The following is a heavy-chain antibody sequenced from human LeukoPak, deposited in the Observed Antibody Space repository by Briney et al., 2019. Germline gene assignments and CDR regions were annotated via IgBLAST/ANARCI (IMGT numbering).Heavy chain of an antibody. CDR2: IYYSGST. CDR1: GASVSSVFYY. Sequence: SETLSLTCTVSGASVSSVFYYWSWVRQPPGRGLEWIGYIYYSGSTNYNPSLKSRVTILVDTSKNQFSLRLCSVTAADTAVYYCARNYYDSTGYLPGLFDYWGQGTLVTVSS. J-gene: IGHJ4*02. D-gene: IGHD3-22*01. CDR3: ARNYYDSTGYLPGLFDY. V-gene: IGHV4-61*01.